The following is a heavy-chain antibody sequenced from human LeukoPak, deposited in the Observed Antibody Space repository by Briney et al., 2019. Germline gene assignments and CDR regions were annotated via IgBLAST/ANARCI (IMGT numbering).Heavy chain of an antibody. CDR3: ARDGYYYGSRRNGMDV. V-gene: IGHV3-48*01. CDR1: GFTFSSYS. J-gene: IGHJ6*02. CDR2: ISSSSSTI. D-gene: IGHD3-10*01. Sequence: SGGSLRLSCAASGFTFSSYSMNWVRQAPGKGLEWVSYISSSSSTIYYADSVKGRFTISRDNAKNSLYLQMNSLRAEDTAVYYCARDGYYYGSRRNGMDVWGQGTTVTVSS.